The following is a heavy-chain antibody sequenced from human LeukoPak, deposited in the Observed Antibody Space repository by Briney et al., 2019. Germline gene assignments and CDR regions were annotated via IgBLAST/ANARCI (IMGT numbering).Heavy chain of an antibody. D-gene: IGHD6-13*01. J-gene: IGHJ3*02. CDR1: GYTFTSYY. CDR3: ARDGSTAGAFDI. CDR2: INPSGGST. Sequence: ASVKVSCKASGYTFTSYYMHWVRQAPGQGLEWMGIINPSGGSTSYAQKFQGRVTMTRDTSTSTVYTELSSLRSEDTAVYYCARDGSTAGAFDIWGQGTMVTVSS. V-gene: IGHV1-46*01.